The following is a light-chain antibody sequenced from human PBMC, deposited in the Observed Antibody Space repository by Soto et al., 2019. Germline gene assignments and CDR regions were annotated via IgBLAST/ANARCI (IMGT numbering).Light chain of an antibody. CDR1: QSVGSN. CDR3: QQYNNRPPIT. Sequence: DIVITQSPVTLSVSPGESATLSCRASQSVGSNLAWYQQRPGQAPRLLIYGASTRATGIPVRFSGSGSGTEFTLTISGLQSEDFGVYLCQQYNNRPPITFGQGTRLEIK. J-gene: IGKJ5*01. V-gene: IGKV3D-15*01. CDR2: GAS.